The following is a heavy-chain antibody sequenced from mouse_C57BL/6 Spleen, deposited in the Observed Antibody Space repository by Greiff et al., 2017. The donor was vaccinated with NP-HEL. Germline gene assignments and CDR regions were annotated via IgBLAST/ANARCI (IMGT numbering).Heavy chain of an antibody. D-gene: IGHD2-3*01. J-gene: IGHJ4*01. CDR3: TRDLLYDGYFLYAMDY. CDR2: ISSGGDYI. V-gene: IGHV5-9-1*02. CDR1: GFTFSSYA. Sequence: EVKLVESGEGLVKPGGSLKLSCAASGFTFSSYAMSWVRQTPEKRLEWVAYISSGGDYIYYADTVKGRFTISRDNARNTLYLQMSSLKSEDTAMYYCTRDLLYDGYFLYAMDYWGQGTSVTVAS.